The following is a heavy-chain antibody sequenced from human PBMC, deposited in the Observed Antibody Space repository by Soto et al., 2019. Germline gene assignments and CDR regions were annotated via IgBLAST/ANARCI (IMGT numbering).Heavy chain of an antibody. Sequence: GGSLRLSCAASGFTFSSYAMSWVRQAPGKGLEWVSAISGSGGSTYYADSVKGRFTISRDNSKNTLYLQMNSLRAEDTAVYYCAKDLGYYDSSGYAFDIWGQGTMVTVSS. CDR2: ISGSGGST. D-gene: IGHD3-22*01. J-gene: IGHJ3*02. CDR3: AKDLGYYDSSGYAFDI. V-gene: IGHV3-23*01. CDR1: GFTFSSYA.